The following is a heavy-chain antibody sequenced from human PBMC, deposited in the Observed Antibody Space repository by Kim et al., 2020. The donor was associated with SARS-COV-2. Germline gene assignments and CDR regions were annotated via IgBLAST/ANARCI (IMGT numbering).Heavy chain of an antibody. Sequence: SETLSLTCTVSGGSISSSSYYWSWIRQPPGKGLEWIGYIYYSGSTYYNPSLKSRVTISVDTSKNQFSLKLSSVTAADTAVYYCARRSSIADRLNWSDPWGQGTLVTVSS. CDR2: IYYSGST. D-gene: IGHD6-6*01. CDR3: ARRSSIADRLNWSDP. CDR1: GGSISSSSYY. J-gene: IGHJ5*02. V-gene: IGHV4-39*01.